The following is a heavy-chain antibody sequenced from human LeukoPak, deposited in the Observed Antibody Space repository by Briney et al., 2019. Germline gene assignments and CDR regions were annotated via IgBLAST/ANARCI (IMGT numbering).Heavy chain of an antibody. CDR2: ISAYNGNT. CDR1: GYTFTSYG. D-gene: IGHD3-22*01. Sequence: GASVKVSCKAPGYTFTSYGISWVRQAPGQGLEWMGWISAYNGNTNYAQKLQGRVTMTTDTSTSTAYMELRSLRSDDTAVYYCARDRIHDSSGYYYSPLDYWGQGTLVTVSS. J-gene: IGHJ4*02. V-gene: IGHV1-18*01. CDR3: ARDRIHDSSGYYYSPLDY.